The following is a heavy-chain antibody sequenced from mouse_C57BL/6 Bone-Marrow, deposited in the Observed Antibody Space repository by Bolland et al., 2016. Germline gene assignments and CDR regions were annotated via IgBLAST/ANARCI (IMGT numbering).Heavy chain of an antibody. Sequence: GSTNYNEKFKSKATLTVDTSSSTAYMQLSSLTSEDSAVYYCARRGTGPLAYWGQGTT. J-gene: IGHJ2*01. V-gene: IGHV1-55*01. CDR3: ARRGTGPLAY. D-gene: IGHD3-3*01. CDR2: GST.